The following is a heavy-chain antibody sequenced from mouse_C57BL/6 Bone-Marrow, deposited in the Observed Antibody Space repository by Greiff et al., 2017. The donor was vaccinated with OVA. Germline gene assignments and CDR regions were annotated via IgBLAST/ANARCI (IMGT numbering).Heavy chain of an antibody. D-gene: IGHD4-1*01. V-gene: IGHV1-74*01. Sequence: QVQLQQPGAELVKPGASVKVSCKASGYTFTSYWMHWVKQRPGQGLEWIGRIHPSDSDTNYNQKFKGKATLTVDKSSSTAYMQLSSLTSEDSAVYYCAINGGKKLGPWFAYWGQGTLVTVSA. CDR3: AINGGKKLGPWFAY. CDR2: IHPSDSDT. J-gene: IGHJ3*01. CDR1: GYTFTSYW.